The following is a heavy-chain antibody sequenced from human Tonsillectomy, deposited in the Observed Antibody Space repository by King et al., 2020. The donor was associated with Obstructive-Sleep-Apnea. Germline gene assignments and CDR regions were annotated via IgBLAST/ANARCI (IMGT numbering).Heavy chain of an antibody. CDR1: GFTFSSYS. CDR2: ISSSSSTI. J-gene: IGHJ4*02. D-gene: IGHD5-18*01. V-gene: IGHV3-48*04. Sequence: VQLVESGGGLVQPGGSLRLSCAASGFTFSSYSMNWVRQAPGKGLEWVSYISSSSSTIYYADSVKGRFTIPRDNAKNSLYLQMNSLRAEDTAVYYCALIRGYSYGYYFDYWGQGTLVTVSS. CDR3: ALIRGYSYGYYFDY.